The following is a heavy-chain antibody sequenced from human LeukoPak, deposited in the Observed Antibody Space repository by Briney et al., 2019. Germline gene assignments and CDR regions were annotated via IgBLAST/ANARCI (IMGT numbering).Heavy chain of an antibody. V-gene: IGHV3-11*01. Sequence: PGGSLRLSCAASGFSLSDYYMSWVRQAPGKQPEWISYITATGRSTDYADSVKGRFTISRDSAKNSVVLQMDRLRPEDTAVYFCTRERRGSYHAFEFWDQGTLVSVSS. CDR2: ITATGRST. J-gene: IGHJ4*02. D-gene: IGHD3-16*01. CDR1: GFSLSDYY. CDR3: TRERRGSYHAFEF.